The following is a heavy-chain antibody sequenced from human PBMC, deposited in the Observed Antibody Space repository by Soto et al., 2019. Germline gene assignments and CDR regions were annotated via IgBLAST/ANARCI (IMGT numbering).Heavy chain of an antibody. CDR2: IYYSGST. J-gene: IGHJ5*02. D-gene: IGHD3-3*01. V-gene: IGHV4-31*03. Sequence: QVQLQESGPGLVKPSQTLSLTCTVSGGSISSGDYYWSWIRQHPGKGLEWIGYIYYSGSTYYNPSLKRRVTXPXDXXKNQFSLELSSVTAADTAVYYCARWWSGSRQGFDPWGQGTLVTVSS. CDR3: ARWWSGSRQGFDP. CDR1: GGSISSGDYY.